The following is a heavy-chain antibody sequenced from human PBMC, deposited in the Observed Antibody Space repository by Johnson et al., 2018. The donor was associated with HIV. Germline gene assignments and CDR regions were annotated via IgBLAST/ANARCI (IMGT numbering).Heavy chain of an antibody. CDR2: ISYDGSNK. V-gene: IGHV3-30*03. CDR3: ARDHAFDI. J-gene: IGHJ3*02. Sequence: QVQLVESGGGLVQPGGSLRLSCAASGFTFSSYGMHWVRQAPGKGLEWVAVISYDGSNKYYADSVKGRFTISRDNSKNTLYLQMNSLRAEDTAVYYCARDHAFDIWGQGTMVTVSS. CDR1: GFTFSSYG.